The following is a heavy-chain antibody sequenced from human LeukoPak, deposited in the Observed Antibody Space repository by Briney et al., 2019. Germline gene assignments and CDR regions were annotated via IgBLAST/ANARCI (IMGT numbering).Heavy chain of an antibody. CDR2: ISSSSSSI. V-gene: IGHV3-21*01. Sequence: PGGSLRLSCAASGFTFSTYTMNWVRQAPGKGLEWVSLISSSSSSIYYTDSVKGRFTTSRDNAKNSLYLQMNSLRAEDTAVYYCAKEAGLAVAGPSETFDYWGQGTLVTVSS. J-gene: IGHJ4*02. CDR3: AKEAGLAVAGPSETFDY. D-gene: IGHD6-19*01. CDR1: GFTFSTYT.